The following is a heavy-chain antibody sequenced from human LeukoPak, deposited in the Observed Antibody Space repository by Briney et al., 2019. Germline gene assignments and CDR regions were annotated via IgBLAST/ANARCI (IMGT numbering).Heavy chain of an antibody. V-gene: IGHV4-39*07. CDR1: GGSISSSSYY. CDR2: IYYSGST. J-gene: IGHJ4*02. CDR3: AREYSGGYSGFDY. Sequence: PSETLSLTCTVSGGSISSSSYYWGWIRQPPGKGLEWIGSIYYSGSTYYNPSLKSRVTISVDTPKNQFSLKLSSVTAADTAVYYCAREYSGGYSGFDYWGQGTLVTVSS. D-gene: IGHD1-26*01.